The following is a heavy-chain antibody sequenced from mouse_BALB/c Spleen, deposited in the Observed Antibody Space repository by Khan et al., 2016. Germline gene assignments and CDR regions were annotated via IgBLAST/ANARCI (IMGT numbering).Heavy chain of an antibody. Sequence: VQLQQSGPEVVKPGASVKISCKASVYSFTGYFMNWVKQNHGKSLEWIGRINPYNGDTFYSQKFRGKATLTVDRSSNPAHMELRSLASADSAVYYCTRGGGYYGRDAMDYWGQGTSVTVSS. J-gene: IGHJ4*01. CDR1: VYSFTGYF. CDR3: TRGGGYYGRDAMDY. V-gene: IGHV1-20*02. CDR2: INPYNGDT. D-gene: IGHD1-1*01.